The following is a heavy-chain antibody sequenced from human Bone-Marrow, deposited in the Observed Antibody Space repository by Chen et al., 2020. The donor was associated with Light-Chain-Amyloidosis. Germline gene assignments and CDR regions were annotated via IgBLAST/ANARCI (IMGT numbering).Heavy chain of an antibody. CDR1: GFAFSRYA. CDR3: AKDISYDDILPGYPADAFDI. D-gene: IGHD3-9*01. V-gene: IGHV3-23*04. CDR2: SSGSGGSR. Sequence: EVQLVESGGGLLQRGGSLRLSCAASGFAFSRYAMSWVRQAPGKGLEGVSTSSGSGGSRYYGDSVKGRLTISRDNSKNALFLQMNSLRAEDTAVYYCAKDISYDDILPGYPADAFDIWGQGTMVTVSS. J-gene: IGHJ3*02.